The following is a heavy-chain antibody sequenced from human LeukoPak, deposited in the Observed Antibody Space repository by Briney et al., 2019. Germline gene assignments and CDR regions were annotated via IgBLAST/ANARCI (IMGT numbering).Heavy chain of an antibody. V-gene: IGHV3-7*01. CDR1: GFTFSSYW. Sequence: SGGSLRLSCAASGFTFSSYWMSWVRQAPGKGLEWVANIKQDGSEKYYEDSVKGRFTIFRDNAKNSLYLQMNSLRPDDTAVYYCARALADNRGYYLGFDYWGRGTLVTVSS. J-gene: IGHJ4*02. D-gene: IGHD3-22*01. CDR3: ARALADNRGYYLGFDY. CDR2: IKQDGSEK.